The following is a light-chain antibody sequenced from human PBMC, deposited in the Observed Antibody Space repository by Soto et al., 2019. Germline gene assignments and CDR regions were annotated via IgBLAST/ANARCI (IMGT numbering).Light chain of an antibody. CDR1: QSLFYSSNNKDY. CDR3: QQYFSTPWT. J-gene: IGKJ1*01. V-gene: IGKV4-1*01. Sequence: DIVMTQSPDSLAVSLGERATINCKSSQSLFYSSNNKDYLAWYQQKPGQPPRLLIYWASTRESGVPERFSDSGSGTDFTLTVSSLQAEDVAVYYCQQYFSTPWTFGQGTKVEIK. CDR2: WAS.